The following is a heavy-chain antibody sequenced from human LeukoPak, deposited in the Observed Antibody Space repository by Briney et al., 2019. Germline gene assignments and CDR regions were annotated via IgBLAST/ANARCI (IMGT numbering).Heavy chain of an antibody. J-gene: IGHJ4*02. D-gene: IGHD3-3*01. V-gene: IGHV1-46*01. CDR2: INPIGRST. CDR3: ARVGITIFGVVISPFDY. Sequence: ASVKVSCKPSGYTFTSYYIHWVRQAPGQGLEWMGIINPIGRSTNYAQKLQGRVTMTTDTSTSTAYMELRSLRSDDTAVYYCARVGITIFGVVISPFDYWGQGTLVTVSS. CDR1: GYTFTSYY.